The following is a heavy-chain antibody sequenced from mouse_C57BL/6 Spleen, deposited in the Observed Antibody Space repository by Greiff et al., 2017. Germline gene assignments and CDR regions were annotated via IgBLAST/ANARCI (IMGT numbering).Heavy chain of an antibody. J-gene: IGHJ2*01. V-gene: IGHV1-80*01. CDR3: ARTIKDGSSDFDY. Sequence: VQGVESGAELVKPGASVKISCKASGYAFSSYWMNWVKQRPGKGLEWIGQIYPGDGDTNYNGKFKGKATLTADKSSSTAYMQLSSLTSEDSAVYFCARTIKDGSSDFDYWGQGTTLTVSS. CDR1: GYAFSSYW. CDR2: IYPGDGDT. D-gene: IGHD1-1*01.